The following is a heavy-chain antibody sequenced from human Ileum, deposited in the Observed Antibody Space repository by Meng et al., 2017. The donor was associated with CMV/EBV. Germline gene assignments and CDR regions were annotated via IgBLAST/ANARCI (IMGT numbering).Heavy chain of an antibody. CDR2: INYSGQT. Sequence: SETLCLTCTVSGGSMNTYYWSWLRQPPGKGLEWIGYINYSGQTNYNPSLRGRVVISVDTSKNQFCLKLDSVNTADTAVYYCARRAGWWGVWGQGTLVTVSS. D-gene: IGHD2-15*01. V-gene: IGHV4-59*01. J-gene: IGHJ4*02. CDR3: ARRAGWWGV. CDR1: GGSMNTYY.